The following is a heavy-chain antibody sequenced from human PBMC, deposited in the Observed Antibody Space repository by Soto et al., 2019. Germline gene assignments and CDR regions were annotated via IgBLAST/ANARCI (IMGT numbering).Heavy chain of an antibody. J-gene: IGHJ4*02. D-gene: IGHD6-19*01. CDR1: GFTFSGYG. V-gene: IGHV3-33*01. CDR3: ARGYSGWPFDY. CDR2: IWYDGSNK. Sequence: GGSLRLSCAASGFTFSGYGMHWVRQAPGKGLEWVAVIWYDGSNKYYADSVKGRFTISRDNSKNTLYLQMNSLRAEDTAVYYCARGYSGWPFDYWGQGTLVTVSS.